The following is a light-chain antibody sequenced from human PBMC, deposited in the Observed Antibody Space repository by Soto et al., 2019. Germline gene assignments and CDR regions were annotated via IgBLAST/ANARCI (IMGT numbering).Light chain of an antibody. V-gene: IGKV3-11*01. CDR1: QSFRGL. J-gene: IGKJ5*01. Sequence: EIVMTQSPATLSVSPGGRCTLSCRASQSFRGLLAWYEQKPGQAPRLLIYDAYNRATGIPPRFSGSGSGTDFTLTISSLEPEDSAVYYCQQRHMWPITFGQGTRLEIK. CDR2: DAY. CDR3: QQRHMWPIT.